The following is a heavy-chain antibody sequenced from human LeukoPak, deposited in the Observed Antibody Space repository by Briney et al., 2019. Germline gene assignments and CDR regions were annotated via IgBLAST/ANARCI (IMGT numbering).Heavy chain of an antibody. CDR3: ARGEYSSSRWPLY. J-gene: IGHJ4*02. CDR1: GGSISSYY. Sequence: SETLSLTCTVSGGSISSYYWSWIRQPPGKGLEWIGYIYYSGSTNYNPSLKSRVTISVDTSKNQSSLKLSSVTAADTAVYYCARGEYSSSRWPLYWGQGTLVTVSS. D-gene: IGHD6-6*01. V-gene: IGHV4-59*01. CDR2: IYYSGST.